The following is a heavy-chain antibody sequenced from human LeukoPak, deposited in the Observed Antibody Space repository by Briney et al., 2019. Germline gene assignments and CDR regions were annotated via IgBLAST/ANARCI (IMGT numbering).Heavy chain of an antibody. CDR2: IYYSGST. CDR1: GGSISSYY. Sequence: SETLSLTCTVSGGSISSYYWSWIRQPPGKGLEWIGYIYYSGSTNYNPSLKSRVTISVDTSKNQFSLKLSSVTAADTAVYYCARDGVPPETGFDPWGQGTLVTVSS. CDR3: ARDGVPPETGFDP. D-gene: IGHD1-1*01. V-gene: IGHV4-59*12. J-gene: IGHJ5*02.